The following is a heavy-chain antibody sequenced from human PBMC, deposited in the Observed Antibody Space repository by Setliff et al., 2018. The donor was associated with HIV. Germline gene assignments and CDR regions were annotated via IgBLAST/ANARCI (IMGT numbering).Heavy chain of an antibody. V-gene: IGHV4-59*11. CDR3: ARVFPHPYGNSWFDT. CDR1: GGSIGSHY. J-gene: IGHJ5*02. Sequence: SETLSLTCSVSGGSIGSHYWSWIRQPPGKGLEWIGYIYNSGNYNPSLKSRVIMAVDTPKNEFSLKLSSVTAADTAVYYCARVFPHPYGNSWFDTWGQGILVTVSS. D-gene: IGHD3-16*01. CDR2: IYNSG.